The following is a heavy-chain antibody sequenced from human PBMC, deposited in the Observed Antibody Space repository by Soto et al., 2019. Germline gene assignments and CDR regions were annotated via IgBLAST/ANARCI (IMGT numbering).Heavy chain of an antibody. D-gene: IGHD3-22*01. V-gene: IGHV4-30-4*01. J-gene: IGHJ3*02. CDR1: GGSITSGDYY. CDR2: IYYSGST. CDR3: ARALPYYYDSSGPDI. Sequence: PSETLSLTCSVSGGSITSGDYYWSWIRQPTGKGLEWIGYIYYSGSTYYNPSLKNRVTISVDTSKNQFSLKLSSVTAADTAVYYCARALPYYYDSSGPDIWGQGTMVTVSS.